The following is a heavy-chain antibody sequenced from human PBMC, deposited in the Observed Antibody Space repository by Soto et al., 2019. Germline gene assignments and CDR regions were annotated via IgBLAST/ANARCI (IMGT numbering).Heavy chain of an antibody. J-gene: IGHJ5*02. CDR3: AKDLRSESSSWNWFDP. CDR2: IKQGGAEK. CDR1: EFTLSDYC. Sequence: GGSLRLSCAASEFTLSDYCMSWVRQAPGKGLEWVANIKQGGAEKYSVDSVKGRFTISRDNSKNTLYLQMNSLRAEDTAVCYCAKDLRSESSSWNWFDPWGQGTLVTVSS. V-gene: IGHV3-7*05. D-gene: IGHD6-6*01.